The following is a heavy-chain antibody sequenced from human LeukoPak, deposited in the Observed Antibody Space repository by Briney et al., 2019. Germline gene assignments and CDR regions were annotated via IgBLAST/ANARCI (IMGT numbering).Heavy chain of an antibody. Sequence: SETLSLTCSVSSGSISNFHWSWIRQPAGKGLEWIGRIFTSGSTNYNPSLKSRVTISVDTSKNQFSLKLSSVTAADTAVYYCARGRRWGTAMVLGYYYYMDVWGKGTTVTVSS. CDR2: IFTSGST. CDR3: ARGRRWGTAMVLGYYYYMDV. D-gene: IGHD5-18*01. J-gene: IGHJ6*03. V-gene: IGHV4-4*07. CDR1: SGSISNFH.